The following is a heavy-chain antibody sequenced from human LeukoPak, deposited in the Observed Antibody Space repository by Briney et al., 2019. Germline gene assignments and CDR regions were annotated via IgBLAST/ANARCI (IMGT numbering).Heavy chain of an antibody. J-gene: IGHJ4*02. V-gene: IGHV3-23*01. Sequence: GGVLRLSCAAFGFPLSSYAMSWVRQAPGKGLEWVSATSSSDAGTYHADSVRGRFTISRDNSKNTLYLQMNSLRVEDAAVYYCARAPVTSCRGAYCYPFDYWGQGTLVTVSS. CDR2: TSSSDAGT. CDR1: GFPLSSYA. D-gene: IGHD2-21*01. CDR3: ARAPVTSCRGAYCYPFDY.